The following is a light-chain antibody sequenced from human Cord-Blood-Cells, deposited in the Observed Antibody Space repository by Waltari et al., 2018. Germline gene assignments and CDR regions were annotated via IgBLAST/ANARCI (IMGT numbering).Light chain of an antibody. V-gene: IGKV1-5*03. CDR3: QQYNSRYT. Sequence: DIQMTQSPSTLSASVGDRVTITCRASQSISSWLAWYQQKPGKAPKLLIYKASSLESGVPSRFGGSGSGTEFTLTISSLQPDDFATYYCQQYNSRYTFGQGTKLEIK. CDR2: KAS. CDR1: QSISSW. J-gene: IGKJ2*01.